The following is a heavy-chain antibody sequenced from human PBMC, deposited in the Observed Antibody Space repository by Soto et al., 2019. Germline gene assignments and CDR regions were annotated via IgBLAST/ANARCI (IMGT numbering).Heavy chain of an antibody. CDR1: GFTFSSYG. CDR2: ISYDGSNK. Sequence: QVQLVESGGGVVQPGRSLRLSCAASGFTFSSYGMHWVRQAPGKGLEWVAVISYDGSNKYYADSVKGRFTISRDNSKNTLYLQMNSLRAEDTAVYYCAKHGRYGMDVWGQGTTVTVSS. CDR3: AKHGRYGMDV. V-gene: IGHV3-30*18. J-gene: IGHJ6*02.